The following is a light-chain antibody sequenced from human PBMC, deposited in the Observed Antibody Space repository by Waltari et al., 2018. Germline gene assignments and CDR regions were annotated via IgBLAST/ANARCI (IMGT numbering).Light chain of an antibody. CDR3: QQANSFPIT. CDR1: QDIRNW. CDR2: ATS. Sequence: FRASQDIRNWLAWYQQKPGKAPNLLIYATSSLQTGVPSRFSGSGSGTEFTLTISSLQPEDFATYYCQQANSFPITFGPGTKVDFK. J-gene: IGKJ3*01. V-gene: IGKV1-12*01.